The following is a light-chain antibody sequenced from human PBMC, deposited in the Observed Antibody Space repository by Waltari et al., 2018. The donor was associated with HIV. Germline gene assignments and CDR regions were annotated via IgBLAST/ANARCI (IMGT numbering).Light chain of an antibody. J-gene: IGKJ4*01. CDR3: QQYYSYPIT. CDR2: WAS. V-gene: IGKV4-1*01. CDR1: QSVLYSSNSKNY. Sequence: DIVMTQSPDSLAVSLGERATINCKSSQSVLYSSNSKNYLAWFQQKPGQPPKLLIYWASTRESGVPDRFSGRGSGTDFTLTISSLQAEDVAVYFCQQYYSYPITFGGGTKVEIK.